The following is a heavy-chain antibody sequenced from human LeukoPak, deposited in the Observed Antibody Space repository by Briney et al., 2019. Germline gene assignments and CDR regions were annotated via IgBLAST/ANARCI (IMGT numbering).Heavy chain of an antibody. D-gene: IGHD6-13*01. Sequence: PGGSLRLSCAASGFTFSNAWMSWVRQAPGKGLEWVGRVKSKTNGGTTGYAAPVKGRFTISRDDSKNTYLQMNSLKSEDTAVYYCTAGIGHSDFDYWGQGTLVTVSS. J-gene: IGHJ4*02. CDR3: TAGIGHSDFDY. CDR2: VKSKTNGGTT. V-gene: IGHV3-15*01. CDR1: GFTFSNAW.